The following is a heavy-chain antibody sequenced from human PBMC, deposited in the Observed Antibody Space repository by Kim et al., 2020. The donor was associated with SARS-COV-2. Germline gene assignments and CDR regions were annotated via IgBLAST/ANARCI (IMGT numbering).Heavy chain of an antibody. Sequence: QKFQGRGTITADKSTSTAYMELSSLRSEDTAVYYCARLLLWFGEEGWFDPWGQGTLVTVSS. V-gene: IGHV1-69*02. CDR3: ARLLLWFGEEGWFDP. J-gene: IGHJ5*02. D-gene: IGHD3-10*01.